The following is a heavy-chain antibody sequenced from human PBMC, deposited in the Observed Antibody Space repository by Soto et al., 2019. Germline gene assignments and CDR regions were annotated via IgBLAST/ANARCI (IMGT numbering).Heavy chain of an antibody. Sequence: SETLSLTCAVYGGSFSGCYWSWIRQPPGKGLEWIGEINHSGSTNYNPSLKSRVTISVDTSKNQFSLKLSSVTAADTAVYYCARDIRYYDFWSGSSAHYYGMDVWGQGTTVTVSS. J-gene: IGHJ6*02. CDR2: INHSGST. D-gene: IGHD3-3*01. CDR1: GGSFSGCY. CDR3: ARDIRYYDFWSGSSAHYYGMDV. V-gene: IGHV4-34*01.